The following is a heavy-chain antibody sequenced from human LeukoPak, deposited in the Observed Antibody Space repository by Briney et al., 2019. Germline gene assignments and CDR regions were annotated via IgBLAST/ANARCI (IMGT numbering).Heavy chain of an antibody. CDR1: GFTFSSYG. J-gene: IGHJ4*02. CDR2: ISRSSTTI. CDR3: ARGDWRGYSYDETY. D-gene: IGHD5-18*01. Sequence: GGSLRLSCAASGFTFSSYGINWVRQAPGKGLEWVSYISRSSTTIYYADSVKGRFTITRDNAKNSLYLQMNSLRAEDTAVYYCARGDWRGYSYDETYWGQGTLVTVSS. V-gene: IGHV3-48*01.